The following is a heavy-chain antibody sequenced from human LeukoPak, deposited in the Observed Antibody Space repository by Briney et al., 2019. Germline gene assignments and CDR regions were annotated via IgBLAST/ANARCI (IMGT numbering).Heavy chain of an antibody. V-gene: IGHV3-7*04. Sequence: GGSLRLSCAASGFTFSGHWMSWVRQAPGKGLEWVANIKSDGSEKYYVDSVKGRFTISRDNAKNSLYLQMNSLRPEDTAVYYCARTSRYGLDYWGQGTLVTVSS. CDR1: GFTFSGHW. CDR2: IKSDGSEK. J-gene: IGHJ4*02. D-gene: IGHD3-16*01. CDR3: ARTSRYGLDY.